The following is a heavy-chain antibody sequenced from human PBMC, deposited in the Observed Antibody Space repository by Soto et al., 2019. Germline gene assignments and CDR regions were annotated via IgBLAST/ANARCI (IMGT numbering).Heavy chain of an antibody. CDR3: ARLGGCSGGSNDMDV. J-gene: IGHJ6*02. CDR2: IRRKANSYTT. V-gene: IGHV3-72*01. Sequence: EVQLVESGGGLVQPGGSLRLSCAASGLIFSDYHMDWVRQAPGQGLEWVGRIRRKANSYTTEYAASVKGRFTISRDDSKNSLYLKMNSLKTEDTAVYYCARLGGCSGGSNDMDVWGQGTKVTVSS. CDR1: GLIFSDYH. D-gene: IGHD6-19*01.